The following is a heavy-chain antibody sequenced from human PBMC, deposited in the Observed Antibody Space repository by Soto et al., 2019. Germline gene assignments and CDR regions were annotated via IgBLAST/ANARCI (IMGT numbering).Heavy chain of an antibody. V-gene: IGHV1-3*01. CDR1: GGTFSSYG. CDR3: ARSGYSSGWYHWYFDL. Sequence: ASVKVSCKASGGTFSSYGIHWVRQAPGQRLEWMGWINAGNGNTKYSQNFQDRVTITRDTSASTAYMELSSLRSEDTAVFYCARSGYSSGWYHWYFDLWGRGTLVTVSS. J-gene: IGHJ2*01. CDR2: INAGNGNT. D-gene: IGHD6-19*01.